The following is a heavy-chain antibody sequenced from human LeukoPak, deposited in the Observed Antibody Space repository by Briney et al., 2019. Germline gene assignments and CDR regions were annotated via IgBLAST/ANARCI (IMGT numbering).Heavy chain of an antibody. V-gene: IGHV3-30*02. Sequence: GGSLRLSCAASGFTFSSYGIHWVRQAPGKGLEWVTCICYDGSRKYEDSVKGRLTVFRGNSQNPAYLPLNSLSPEETAVYYCAKDGRYNYGPVDVCGKGTTVIISS. CDR1: GFTFSSYG. CDR2: ICYDGSRK. J-gene: IGHJ6*04. CDR3: AKDGRYNYGPVDV. D-gene: IGHD5-18*01.